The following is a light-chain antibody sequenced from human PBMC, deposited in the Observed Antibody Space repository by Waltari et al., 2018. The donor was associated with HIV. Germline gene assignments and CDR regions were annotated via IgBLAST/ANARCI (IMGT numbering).Light chain of an antibody. Sequence: DIQMTQSPSTLSASVGARVTITCLASQRINNWLAWYQQKPGKAPRLLISKASTLQSGVPSRFSGSGSGTEFTLTISSLQPDDFATYYCQQYYSLYTFGQGTKLEIK. CDR1: QRINNW. CDR2: KAS. CDR3: QQYYSLYT. J-gene: IGKJ2*01. V-gene: IGKV1-5*03.